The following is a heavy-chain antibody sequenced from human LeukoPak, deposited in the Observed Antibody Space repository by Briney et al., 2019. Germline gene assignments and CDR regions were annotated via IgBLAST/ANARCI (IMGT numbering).Heavy chain of an antibody. V-gene: IGHV4-59*12. J-gene: IGHJ4*02. CDR1: GGSISSYY. CDR3: ARELEYSSGWYDY. D-gene: IGHD6-19*01. Sequence: SSETLSLTCTVSGGSISSYYWSWIRQPPGKGLEWIGYIYYSGSTNYNPSLKSRVTISVDTSKNQFSLKLSSVTAADTAVYYCARELEYSSGWYDYWGQGTLVTVSS. CDR2: IYYSGST.